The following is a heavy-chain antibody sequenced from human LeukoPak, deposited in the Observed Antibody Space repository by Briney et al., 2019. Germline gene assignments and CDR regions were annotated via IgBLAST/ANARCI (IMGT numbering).Heavy chain of an antibody. J-gene: IGHJ4*02. CDR1: GGSFSGYY. Sequence: YPSETLSLTCAVYGGSFSGYYWSWIRQPPGKGLEWIGEINHSGSTNYNPSLKSRVTISVDTSKNQFSLKLSSVTAADTAVYYCASRRHMVRGVPLGYWGQGTLVTVSS. V-gene: IGHV4-34*01. CDR2: INHSGST. D-gene: IGHD3-10*01. CDR3: ASRRHMVRGVPLGY.